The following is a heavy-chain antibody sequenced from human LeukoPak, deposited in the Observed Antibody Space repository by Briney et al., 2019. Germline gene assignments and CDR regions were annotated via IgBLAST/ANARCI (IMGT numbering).Heavy chain of an antibody. CDR3: ARSPDVVETWFDL. CDR2: LSTSTTFI. CDR1: GFTFTDYY. V-gene: IGHV3-11*03. Sequence: GGSLRLSCAGSGFTFTDYYMSWIRQAPGKGLEWASYLSTSTTFINYADSVRGRFTISRDNAKNSLYLQMNSLRAEDTAVYYCARSPDVVETWFDLWGQGTLVTVSS. J-gene: IGHJ5*02. D-gene: IGHD2-21*01.